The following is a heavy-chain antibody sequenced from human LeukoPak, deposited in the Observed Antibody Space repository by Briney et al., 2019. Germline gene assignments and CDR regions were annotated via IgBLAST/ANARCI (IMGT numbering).Heavy chain of an antibody. CDR1: GFTFSSYA. D-gene: IGHD6-13*01. Sequence: GGSLRLSCAASGFTFSSYAMSWVRQAPGKGXXXXSAISGSGGSTYYADSVKGRFTISRDNSKNTLYLQMNSLRAEDTAVYYCAKDVAAAGYFDYWGQGTLVTVSS. CDR2: ISGSGGST. V-gene: IGHV3-23*01. J-gene: IGHJ4*02. CDR3: AKDVAAAGYFDY.